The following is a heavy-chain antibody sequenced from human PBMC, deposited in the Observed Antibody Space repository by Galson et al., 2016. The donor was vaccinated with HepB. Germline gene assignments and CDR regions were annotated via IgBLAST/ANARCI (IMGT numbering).Heavy chain of an antibody. D-gene: IGHD3-16*01. Sequence: SVKVSCKASGYTFIGHYIHWVRQAPGQGLEWMGWIDPNSGGTDYAQKFQGRVTMTRDTSTSTVYMELSSLKSDDTAVYYCARALYRTNPPNAPTPFDSWGQGTLVTVSS. V-gene: IGHV1-2*02. J-gene: IGHJ5*01. CDR2: IDPNSGGT. CDR3: ARALYRTNPPNAPTPFDS. CDR1: GYTFIGHY.